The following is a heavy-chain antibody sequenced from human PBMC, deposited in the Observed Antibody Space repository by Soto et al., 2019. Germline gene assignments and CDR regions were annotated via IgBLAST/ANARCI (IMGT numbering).Heavy chain of an antibody. CDR3: ASAKIGDYFQVY. V-gene: IGHV6-1*01. D-gene: IGHD4-17*01. J-gene: IGHJ4*02. Sequence: PSQTLSLTCAISGDSVSSNSAAWNWIRQSPSRGLEWLGRTYYRSRWYNDYAVSVKSRITVNPDTSKNQFSLHLNSVTPEDTAVYYCASAKIGDYFQVYWGQGTLVTVSS. CDR1: GDSVSSNSAA. CDR2: TYYRSRWYN.